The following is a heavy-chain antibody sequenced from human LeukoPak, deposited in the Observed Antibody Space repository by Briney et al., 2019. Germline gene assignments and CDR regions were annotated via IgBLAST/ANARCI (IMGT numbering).Heavy chain of an antibody. Sequence: KPSETLSLTCTVSGGSISSSSYYWGWIRQPPGKGLEWIGSIYYSGSTYYNPSLKSRVTISVDTSKNQFSLKLSSVTAADTAVYYCARVRGNWFDPWGQGTLVTVSP. J-gene: IGHJ5*02. D-gene: IGHD5-24*01. V-gene: IGHV4-39*07. CDR1: GGSISSSSYY. CDR2: IYYSGST. CDR3: ARVRGNWFDP.